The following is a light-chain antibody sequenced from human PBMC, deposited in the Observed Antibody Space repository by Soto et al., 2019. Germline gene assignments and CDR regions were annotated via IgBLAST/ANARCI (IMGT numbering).Light chain of an antibody. CDR1: QSISNN. CDR2: SAS. V-gene: IGKV1-39*01. J-gene: IGKJ2*01. CDR3: QQGYNSFMST. Sequence: DIQMTQSPSTLSASVGERVTITCRASQSISNNLNWYPQKPGKAPKFLIQSASTLQPGVPSRFSGTGAGTDCTLTIASLKPEDLATYVCQQGYNSFMSTFGQGTKVE.